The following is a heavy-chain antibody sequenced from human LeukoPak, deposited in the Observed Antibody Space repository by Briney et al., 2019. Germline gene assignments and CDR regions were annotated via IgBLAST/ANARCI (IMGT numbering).Heavy chain of an antibody. CDR1: GFTFSSYA. J-gene: IGHJ4*02. Sequence: PGRSLRLSCAASGFTFSSYAMHWVRQAPGKGLEWVAVISYDGSNKYYADSVKGRFTISRDNSKNTLYLQMNSLRAEDTAVYYCARPLHYDFWSGNDYWGQGTLVTVSS. V-gene: IGHV3-30-3*01. CDR2: ISYDGSNK. CDR3: ARPLHYDFWSGNDY. D-gene: IGHD3-3*01.